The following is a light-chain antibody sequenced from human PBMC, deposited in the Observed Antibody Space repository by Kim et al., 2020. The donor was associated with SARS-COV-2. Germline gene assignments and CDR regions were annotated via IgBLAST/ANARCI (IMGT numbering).Light chain of an antibody. CDR1: ALPKQY. CDR3: QSADSSGTWV. CDR2: KDS. J-gene: IGLJ3*02. V-gene: IGLV3-25*03. Sequence: SYELTQPSSVSVSPGQTARITCSGDALPKQYAYWYQQKPGQAPVLVIYKDSERPSGIPERFSGSSSGTTVTLTISGVQAEDEADYYCQSADSSGTWVFGGGTQLTVL.